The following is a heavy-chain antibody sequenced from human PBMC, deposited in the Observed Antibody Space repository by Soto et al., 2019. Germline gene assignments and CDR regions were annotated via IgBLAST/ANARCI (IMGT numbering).Heavy chain of an antibody. J-gene: IGHJ4*02. CDR2: IVPVFGRV. CDR3: AGVASGSTWYYFDY. Sequence: QVQLVQSGAEVKKPGSSVRVSCEVSGDTFTKYAISWLRQAPGQGLEWMGGIVPVFGRVSYAQRFQDRVIISAHKSTATSYMELSSLTAADTAVYYCAGVASGSTWYYFDYWGQGTLVTVSS. CDR1: GDTFTKYA. V-gene: IGHV1-69*06. D-gene: IGHD6-13*01.